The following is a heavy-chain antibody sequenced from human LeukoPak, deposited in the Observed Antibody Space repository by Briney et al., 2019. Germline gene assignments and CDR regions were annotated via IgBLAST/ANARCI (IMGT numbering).Heavy chain of an antibody. Sequence: GRSLRLSCAASGFTFSSYGMHWVRQAPGKGLEWVAVISYDGSNKYYADSVKGRFTISRDNSKNTLYLQMNSLRAEDTAVYYCAKGGWFGESSPIDYWGQGTLVTVSS. J-gene: IGHJ4*02. V-gene: IGHV3-30*18. D-gene: IGHD3-10*01. CDR3: AKGGWFGESSPIDY. CDR1: GFTFSSYG. CDR2: ISYDGSNK.